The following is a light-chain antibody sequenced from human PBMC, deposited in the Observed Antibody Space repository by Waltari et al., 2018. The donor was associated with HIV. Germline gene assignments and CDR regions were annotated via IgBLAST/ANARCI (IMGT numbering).Light chain of an antibody. CDR2: ATS. CDR3: QQVNGYPLT. CDR1: QNIYSY. J-gene: IGKJ4*01. V-gene: IGKV1-9*01. Sequence: DIQLTQSPSFLSASVGDRVPITCRASQNIYSYLAWYQQKPGRAPQVLIYATSTLQSGVPSRFSGSGSGTEFALTITNLQPDDFATYYCQQVNGYPLTFGGGTKLEIK.